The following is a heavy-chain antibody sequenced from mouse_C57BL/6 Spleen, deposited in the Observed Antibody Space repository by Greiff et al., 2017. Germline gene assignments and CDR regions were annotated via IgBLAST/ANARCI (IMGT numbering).Heavy chain of an antibody. CDR1: GYAFTNYL. J-gene: IGHJ2*01. CDR2: INPGSGGT. Sequence: VKLMESGAELVRPGTSVKVSCKASGYAFTNYLIEWVKQRPGQGLEWIGVINPGSGGTNYNEKFKGKATLTADKSSSTAYMQLSSLTSEDSAVYFCARSAYGSSDYWGQGTTLTVSS. V-gene: IGHV1-54*01. D-gene: IGHD1-1*01. CDR3: ARSAYGSSDY.